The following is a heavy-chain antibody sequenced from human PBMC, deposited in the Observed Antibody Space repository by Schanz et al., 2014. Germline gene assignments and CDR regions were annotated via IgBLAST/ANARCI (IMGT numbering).Heavy chain of an antibody. D-gene: IGHD1-1*01. CDR1: GFTFSGFW. CDR3: ARGRVLES. Sequence: EVQLAESGGALVQPGGSLRLSCAASGFTFSGFWMTWVRQAPGKGLEWVANIKKDGSEKYYVDSVKGRFTISRDNAKNSLFLQMNSLRPEDTAVYYSARGRVLESWGQGTLVTVSS. J-gene: IGHJ5*02. CDR2: IKKDGSEK. V-gene: IGHV3-7*01.